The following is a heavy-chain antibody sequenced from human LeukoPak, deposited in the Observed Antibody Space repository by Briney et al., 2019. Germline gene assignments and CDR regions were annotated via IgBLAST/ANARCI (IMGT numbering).Heavy chain of an antibody. CDR3: AKISTVTDNFGH. V-gene: IGHV3-23*01. CDR1: GFAFGNYA. Sequence: PGGSLRLSCAASGFAFGNYAMGWVRQAPGKGLEWVSSIDSSGSYTPSADSVKGRFTTSRDNFENTLYLRMNSLRAEDTAVYFCAKISTVTDNFGHWGQGTLVTVSS. D-gene: IGHD4-17*01. J-gene: IGHJ4*02. CDR2: IDSSGSYT.